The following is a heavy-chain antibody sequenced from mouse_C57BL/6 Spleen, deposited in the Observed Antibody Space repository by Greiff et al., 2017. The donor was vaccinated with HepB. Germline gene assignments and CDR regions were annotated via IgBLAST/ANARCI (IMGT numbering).Heavy chain of an antibody. Sequence: QVHVKQSGPELVKPGASVKISCKASGYAFSSSWMNWVKQRPGKGLEWIGRIYPGDGDTNYNGKFKGKATLTADKSSSTAYMQLSSLTSEDSAVYFCASNDGYSYYFDYWGQGTTLTVSS. V-gene: IGHV1-82*01. CDR2: IYPGDGDT. CDR3: ASNDGYSYYFDY. D-gene: IGHD2-3*01. CDR1: GYAFSSSW. J-gene: IGHJ2*01.